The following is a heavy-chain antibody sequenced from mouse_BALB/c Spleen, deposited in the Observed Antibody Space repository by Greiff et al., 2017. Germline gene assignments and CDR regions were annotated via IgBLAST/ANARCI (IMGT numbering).Heavy chain of an antibody. CDR1: GFTFSSFG. V-gene: IGHV5-17*02. CDR3: ARSEPYDYDAMDY. Sequence: EVMLVESGGGLLQPGGSRKLSCAASGFTFSSFGMHWVRQAPEKGLEWVAYISSGSSTIYYADTVKGRFTISRDNPKNTLFLQMTSLRSEDTAMYYCARSEPYDYDAMDYWGQGTSVTVSS. D-gene: IGHD6-5*01. J-gene: IGHJ4*01. CDR2: ISSGSSTI.